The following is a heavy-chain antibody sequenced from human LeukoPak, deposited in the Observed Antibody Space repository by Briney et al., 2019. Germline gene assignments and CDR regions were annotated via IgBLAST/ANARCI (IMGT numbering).Heavy chain of an antibody. V-gene: IGHV3-33*01. Sequence: GGSLRPSCAASGFTFSSYGMHWVRQAPGKGLEWVALIWYDGSSKHYADSVRGRFTISRDNSKNTLYLQMNSLRAADTAVYYCARDFELSHWGQGTLVTVSS. J-gene: IGHJ4*02. CDR2: IWYDGSSK. D-gene: IGHD3-16*02. CDR3: ARDFELSH. CDR1: GFTFSSYG.